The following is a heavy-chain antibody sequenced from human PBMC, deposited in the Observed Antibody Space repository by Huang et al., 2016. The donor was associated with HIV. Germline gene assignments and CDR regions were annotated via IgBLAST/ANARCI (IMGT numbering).Heavy chain of an antibody. CDR1: GFTFGNYG. Sequence: EVQFVESGGGLVKPGRSLRLACTASGFTFGNYGMSWFRQALWKGLEWVRLIRSKDDSETTEYAASGKGRVTISRDDSKSIAYLQMNSLKPEDTAVYYCTRDSVYPNYYDGSGFYFDYWGQGTLVTVSS. CDR2: IRSKDDSETT. J-gene: IGHJ4*02. V-gene: IGHV3-49*05. CDR3: TRDSVYPNYYDGSGFYFDY. D-gene: IGHD3-22*01.